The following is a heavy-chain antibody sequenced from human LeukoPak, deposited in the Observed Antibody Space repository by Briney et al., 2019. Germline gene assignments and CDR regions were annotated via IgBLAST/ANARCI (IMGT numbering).Heavy chain of an antibody. CDR1: GGTFSSYA. CDR3: ARVHKEGDYGGNLQH. CDR2: IIPILGIA. V-gene: IGHV1-69*04. J-gene: IGHJ1*01. Sequence: GSSVKVSCKASGGTFSSYAISWVRQAPGQGLEWMGRIIPILGIANYAQKFQGRVTITADKSTSTAYMELSSLRSEDTALYYCARVHKEGDYGGNLQHWGQGTLVTVSS. D-gene: IGHD4-23*01.